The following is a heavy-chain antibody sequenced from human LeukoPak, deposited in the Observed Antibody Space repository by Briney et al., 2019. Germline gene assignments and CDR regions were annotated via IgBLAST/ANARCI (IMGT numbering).Heavy chain of an antibody. D-gene: IGHD2-2*01. CDR1: GGTFSSYA. CDR3: ASDSGDCSSTSCYVRDWFDP. CDR2: IIPILGIA. J-gene: IGHJ5*02. V-gene: IGHV1-69*04. Sequence: SVKVSCKASGGTFSSYAISWVRQAPGQGLEWMGRIIPILGIANYAQKFQGRVTITADKSTSTAYMELSSLRSEDTAVYYCASDSGDCSSTSCYVRDWFDPWGQGTLVTVSS.